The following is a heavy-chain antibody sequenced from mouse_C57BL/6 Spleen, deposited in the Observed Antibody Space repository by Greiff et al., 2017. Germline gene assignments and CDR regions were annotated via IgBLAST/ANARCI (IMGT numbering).Heavy chain of an antibody. CDR3: VRDDTTPAMDY. Sequence: EVQRVESGGGLVQPKGSLKLSCAASGFSFNTYAMNWVRQAPGKGLEWVARIRSKSNNYATYYADSVKDRFTISRDDSESMLYLQMNNLKTEDTAMYYCVRDDTTPAMDYWGQGTSVTVSS. J-gene: IGHJ4*01. V-gene: IGHV10-1*01. CDR2: IRSKSNNYAT. CDR1: GFSFNTYA. D-gene: IGHD1-1*01.